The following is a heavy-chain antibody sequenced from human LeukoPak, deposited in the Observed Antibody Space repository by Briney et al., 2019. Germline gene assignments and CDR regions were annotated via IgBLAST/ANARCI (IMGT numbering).Heavy chain of an antibody. D-gene: IGHD1-1*01. J-gene: IGHJ4*02. CDR3: ARDPGGTYFDY. V-gene: IGHV4-59*01. Sequence: SETLSLTCTVSGGSISGYYWSWIRQPPGKGLEWIGYIYYSGSTNYNPSLKSRVTISVDTSKNQFSLKLSSVTAADTAVYYCARDPGGTYFDYWGQGTLVTVSS. CDR2: IYYSGST. CDR1: GGSISGYY.